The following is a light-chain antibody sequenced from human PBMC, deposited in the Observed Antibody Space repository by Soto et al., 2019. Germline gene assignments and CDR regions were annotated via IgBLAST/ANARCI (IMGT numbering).Light chain of an antibody. Sequence: EIVLTQSPGTLSLSPGERATLSCRASQSVSSSYLAWYQQKPGQAPRLLIYGASSRATGIPDRFSGSGSGTDFPLTISRPEPEDCGVYYCQQYGSSPRTFGQGTKGDTK. CDR3: QQYGSSPRT. J-gene: IGKJ1*01. CDR2: GAS. V-gene: IGKV3-20*01. CDR1: QSVSSSY.